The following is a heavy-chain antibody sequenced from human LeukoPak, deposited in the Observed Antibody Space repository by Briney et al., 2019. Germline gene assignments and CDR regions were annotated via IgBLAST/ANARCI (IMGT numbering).Heavy chain of an antibody. J-gene: IGHJ4*02. V-gene: IGHV3-21*01. CDR1: GFTFSDYS. CDR2: ISGSGSYI. CDR3: AREFPDDYGDYFDY. Sequence: GGSLRLSCAASGFTFSDYSMNWVRQTPRKGLEWVSCISGSGSYIYYADSVKGRFTISRDNSKNTLYLQMGSLRAEDMAVYYCAREFPDDYGDYFDYWGQGTLVTVSS. D-gene: IGHD4-17*01.